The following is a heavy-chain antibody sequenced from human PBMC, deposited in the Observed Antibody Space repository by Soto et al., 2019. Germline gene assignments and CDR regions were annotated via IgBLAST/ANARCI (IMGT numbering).Heavy chain of an antibody. V-gene: IGHV2-26*01. CDR2: ISSNDEK. CDR1: GFSLSHPRMG. J-gene: IGHJ6*02. CDR3: ARVLDSGMDV. Sequence: QVTLKESGPVLVKPTETLTLTCTVSGFSLSHPRMGVSWIRQPPGKALEWLAHISSNDEKSYTTSLKSRLTTSTDTSKRHVVLIMTRLDSVDTATYYCARVLDSGMDVWGQGTTVNVSS.